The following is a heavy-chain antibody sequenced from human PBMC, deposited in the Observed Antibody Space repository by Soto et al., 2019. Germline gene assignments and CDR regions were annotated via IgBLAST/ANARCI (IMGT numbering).Heavy chain of an antibody. CDR3: ASPNDAFDI. CDR1: GGTFSSYA. V-gene: IGHV1-69*06. J-gene: IGHJ3*02. CDR2: IIRIFGTA. Sequence: SVKVSCKASGGTFSSYAISWVRQAPGQGLEWMGVIIRIFGTANYAQKFQGRVTITADKSTSTAYMELSSLRSEATAVYYRASPNDAFDIWGQGTMVTVSS.